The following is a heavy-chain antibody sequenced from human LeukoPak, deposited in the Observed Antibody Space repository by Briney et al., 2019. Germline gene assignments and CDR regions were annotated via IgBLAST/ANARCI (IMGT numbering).Heavy chain of an antibody. J-gene: IGHJ4*02. CDR1: GGSISSGDYY. D-gene: IGHD4-17*01. V-gene: IGHV4-61*02. CDR2: IYTSGST. Sequence: SQTLSLTCTVSGGSISSGDYYWSWIRQPAGKGLEWIGRIYTSGSTNYNPSLKSRVTVSVDTSKNQFSLKLSSVTAADTAVYYCARSDYGDFFDYWGQGTLVTVSS. CDR3: ARSDYGDFFDY.